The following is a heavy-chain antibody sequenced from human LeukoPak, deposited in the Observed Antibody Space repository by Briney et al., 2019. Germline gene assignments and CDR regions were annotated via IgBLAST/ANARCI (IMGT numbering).Heavy chain of an antibody. CDR2: ISSSSSTI. J-gene: IGHJ4*02. D-gene: IGHD3-3*01. CDR3: ARAFAGGYYSFFGY. Sequence: GGSLRLSCAASGFTFSSYSMNWVRQAPGKGLEWVSYISSSSSTIYYADSVKGRFTISRDNAKNSLYLQMNSLRAEDTAVYYCARAFAGGYYSFFGYWGQGTLVTVSS. CDR1: GFTFSSYS. V-gene: IGHV3-48*01.